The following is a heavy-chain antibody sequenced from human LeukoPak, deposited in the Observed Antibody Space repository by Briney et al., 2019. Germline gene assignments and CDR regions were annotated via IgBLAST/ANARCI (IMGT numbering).Heavy chain of an antibody. J-gene: IGHJ4*02. Sequence: GGPRRLSCAASGFAFSSYGMNWVRQAPGKGREGGAYISRSGSTIDYAGSVKGRFTISRDNPKNPLYLQLNSLRAEATAVYYCPRDFGGYDRDDPHGGGLDFHFDYWGQGTLVTVSS. D-gene: IGHD5-12*01. CDR1: GFAFSSYG. CDR3: PRDFGGYDRDDPHGGGLDFHFDY. V-gene: IGHV3-48*03. CDR2: ISRSGSTI.